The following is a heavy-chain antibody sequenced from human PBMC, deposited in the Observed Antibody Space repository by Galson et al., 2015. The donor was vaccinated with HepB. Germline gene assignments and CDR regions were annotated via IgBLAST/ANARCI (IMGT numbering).Heavy chain of an antibody. V-gene: IGHV3-23*01. J-gene: IGHJ6*02. CDR2: ISGSGGST. Sequence: SLRLSCAASGFTFSSYAMSWVRQAPGKGLEWVSAISGSGGSTYYADSVKGRFTISRDNSKNTLYLQMNSLRAEDTAVYYCAAPGYCSGGSCYRYYYGMDVWGQGTTVTVSS. CDR3: AAPGYCSGGSCYRYYYGMDV. CDR1: GFTFSSYA. D-gene: IGHD2-15*01.